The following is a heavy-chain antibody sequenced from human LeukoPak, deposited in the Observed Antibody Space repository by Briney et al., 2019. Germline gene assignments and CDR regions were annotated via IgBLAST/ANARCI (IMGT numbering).Heavy chain of an antibody. V-gene: IGHV4-30-2*01. CDR3: ARDPTLTGTRGY. D-gene: IGHD1-20*01. J-gene: IGHJ4*02. Sequence: SETLSLTCTVSGGSISSGDYYWSWIRQPPGKGLEWIGYIYHSGSTYYNPSLKSRVTISVDRSKNQFSLKLSSVTAADTAVYYCARDPTLTGTRGYWGQGTLVTVSS. CDR1: GGSISSGDYY. CDR2: IYHSGST.